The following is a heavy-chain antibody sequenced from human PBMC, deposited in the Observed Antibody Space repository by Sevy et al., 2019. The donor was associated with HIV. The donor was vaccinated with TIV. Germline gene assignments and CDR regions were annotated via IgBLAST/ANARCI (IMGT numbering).Heavy chain of an antibody. CDR1: GFTVSSNY. D-gene: IGHD4-17*01. Sequence: GGSLRLSCAASGFTVSSNYMSWVRQAPGKGLEWVSVIYSGGSTYYADSVKGGFTISGDNSKNTLYLQMNSLRAEDTAVYYCARVRGDYITLYYYGMDVWGQGTTVTVSS. CDR2: IYSGGST. CDR3: ARVRGDYITLYYYGMDV. V-gene: IGHV3-53*01. J-gene: IGHJ6*02.